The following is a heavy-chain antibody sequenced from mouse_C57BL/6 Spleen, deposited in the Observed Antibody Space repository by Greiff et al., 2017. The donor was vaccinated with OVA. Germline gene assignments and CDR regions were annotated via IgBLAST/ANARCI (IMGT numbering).Heavy chain of an antibody. D-gene: IGHD3-2*02. CDR3: ARGQLRSQAWFAY. V-gene: IGHV1-55*01. J-gene: IGHJ3*01. CDR2: IYPGSGST. CDR1: GYTFTSYW. Sequence: QVQLQQSGAELVKPGASVKMSCKASGYTFTSYWITWVKQRPGQGLEWIGDIYPGSGSTNYNEKFKSKATLTVDTSSSTAYMQLSSLTSEDSAVYYCARGQLRSQAWFAYWGQGTLVTVSA.